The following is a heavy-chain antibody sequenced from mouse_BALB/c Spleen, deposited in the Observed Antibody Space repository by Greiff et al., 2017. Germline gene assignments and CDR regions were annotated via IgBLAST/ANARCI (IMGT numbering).Heavy chain of an antibody. Sequence: EVKLVESGPGLVKPSQSLSLTCTVTGYSITSDYAWNWIRQFPGNKLEWMGYISYSGSTSYNPSLKSRISITRDTSKNQFFLQLNSVTTEDTATYYCAREGYRYPYAMDYWGQGTSVTVSS. V-gene: IGHV3-2*02. CDR2: ISYSGST. CDR3: AREGYRYPYAMDY. D-gene: IGHD2-14*01. CDR1: GYSITSDYA. J-gene: IGHJ4*01.